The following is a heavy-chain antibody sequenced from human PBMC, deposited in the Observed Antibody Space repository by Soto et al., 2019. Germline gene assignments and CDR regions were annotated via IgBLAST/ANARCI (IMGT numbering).Heavy chain of an antibody. Sequence: QITLKESGPTLVKPTQTLTLTCTFSGFSLSTSGVGVGWIRQPPGKALEWLAVIYWDDDKRYSPSLRSRLTIIKDTSNSHVVLIMTNMGPVDTATYYCAQRRGQSGSSWDSGAYDIWGPGTVVTVSS. CDR2: IYWDDDK. V-gene: IGHV2-5*02. J-gene: IGHJ3*02. CDR1: GFSLSTSGVG. D-gene: IGHD6-13*01. CDR3: AQRRGQSGSSWDSGAYDI.